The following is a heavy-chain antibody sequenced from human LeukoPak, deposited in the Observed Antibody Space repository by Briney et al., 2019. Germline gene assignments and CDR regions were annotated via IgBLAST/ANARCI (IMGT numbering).Heavy chain of an antibody. CDR1: GYTFTGYY. J-gene: IGHJ4*02. V-gene: IGHV1-2*02. D-gene: IGHD3-10*01. CDR3: ARGYYGSGGEFDY. Sequence: ASVKASCKASGYTFTGYYMHWVRQAPGQGLEWMGWINPNSGGTNYAQKFQGRVTMTRDTSISTAYMELSRHRSDDTAVYYCARGYYGSGGEFDYWGQGTLVTVSS. CDR2: INPNSGGT.